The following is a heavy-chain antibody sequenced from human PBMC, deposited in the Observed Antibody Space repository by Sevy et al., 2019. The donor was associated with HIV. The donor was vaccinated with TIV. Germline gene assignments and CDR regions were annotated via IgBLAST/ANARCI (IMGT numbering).Heavy chain of an antibody. CDR3: ARDRPYYDSSSYYYGRDAFDI. D-gene: IGHD3-22*01. V-gene: IGHV3-48*02. J-gene: IGHJ3*02. Sequence: GGSLRLSCAASGFTFSSYSMNWVRQAPGKGLEWVSYISSSSSTIYYADSVKGRFTISRDNAKNSLYLQMNSLRDEDTAVYYCARDRPYYDSSSYYYGRDAFDIWGQGTMVTVSS. CDR2: ISSSSSTI. CDR1: GFTFSSYS.